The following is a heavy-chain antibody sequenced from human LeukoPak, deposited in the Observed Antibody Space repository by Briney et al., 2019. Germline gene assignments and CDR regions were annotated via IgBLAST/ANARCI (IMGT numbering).Heavy chain of an antibody. Sequence: ASVKVSCKVSGYTLTELSMHWVRQAPGKGLEWMGGFDPEDGETIYAQKFQGRVTMTEDTSTDTAYMELSSLGSEDTAVYYCAGIVVVPAALPYNWFDPWGQGTLVTVSS. V-gene: IGHV1-24*01. CDR3: AGIVVVPAALPYNWFDP. D-gene: IGHD2-2*01. CDR2: FDPEDGET. J-gene: IGHJ5*02. CDR1: GYTLTELS.